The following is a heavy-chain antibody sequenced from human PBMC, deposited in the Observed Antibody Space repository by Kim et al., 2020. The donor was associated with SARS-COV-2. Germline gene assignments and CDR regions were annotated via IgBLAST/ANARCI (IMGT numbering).Heavy chain of an antibody. CDR2: IKQDGSEK. D-gene: IGHD6-19*01. CDR3: ARDMVPVAGMIYDY. V-gene: IGHV3-7*01. Sequence: GGSLRLSCAASGFTFSSYWMSWVRQAPGKGLEWVANIKQDGSEKYFVDSVKGRFTISRDNAKNSLYLQMNSLRAEDTAVYYCARDMVPVAGMIYDYWGQGTLVTVSS. CDR1: GFTFSSYW. J-gene: IGHJ4*02.